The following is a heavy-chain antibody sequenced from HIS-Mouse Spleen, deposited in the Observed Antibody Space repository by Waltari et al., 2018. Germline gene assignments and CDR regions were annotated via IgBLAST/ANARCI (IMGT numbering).Heavy chain of an antibody. CDR2: ISYDGRNK. J-gene: IGHJ3*02. V-gene: IGHV3-30*18. CDR3: AKTPPPLPVRDAFDI. D-gene: IGHD3-10*01. Sequence: PGKGLEWVAVISYDGRNKYYADSGKGRFTISRDNSKNTLSLQMNSLRAEDTAVYYCAKTPPPLPVRDAFDIWGQGTMVTVSS.